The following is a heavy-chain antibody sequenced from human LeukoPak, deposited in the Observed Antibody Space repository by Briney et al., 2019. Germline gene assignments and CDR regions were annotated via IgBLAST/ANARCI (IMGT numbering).Heavy chain of an antibody. CDR3: ASVVVASHYYYGMDA. D-gene: IGHD2-15*01. CDR1: GGTFSSYA. CDR2: IIPILGIA. V-gene: IGHV1-69*04. J-gene: IGHJ6*02. Sequence: SVKVSCKASGGTFSSYAISWVRQAPGQGLEWMGRIIPILGIANYAQKFQGRVTITADKSTSTAYMELSSLRSEDTAVYYCASVVVASHYYYGMDAWGQGTTVTVSS.